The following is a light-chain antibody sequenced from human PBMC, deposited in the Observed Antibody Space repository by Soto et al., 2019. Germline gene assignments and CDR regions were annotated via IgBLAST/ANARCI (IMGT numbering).Light chain of an antibody. V-gene: IGKV1-5*03. Sequence: DIQMTQSPSTLSASVGDRVTITCRASESVSSWLAWYQQKPGRTPKLLIYQASTLETGVPSRFSGSGSGTEFTLTISRLQPDDFATYYCQQYNAYSQAFGQGPKVETK. CDR2: QAS. CDR3: QQYNAYSQA. CDR1: ESVSSW. J-gene: IGKJ1*01.